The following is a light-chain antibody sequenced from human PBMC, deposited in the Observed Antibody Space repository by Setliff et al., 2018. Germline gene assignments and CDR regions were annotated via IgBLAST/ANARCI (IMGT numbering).Light chain of an antibody. J-gene: IGLJ2*01. V-gene: IGLV2-8*01. CDR1: SSDVGAYNY. CDR3: TSYGGDNNWAI. Sequence: QSALAQPASVSGSPGQSITISCTGTSSDVGAYNYVSWYQQHPGKAPKLIIYEVNKRPSGVPDRFSGSKSGNTASLTVSGLQAEDEADYYCTSYGGDNNWAIFGGGTKVTVL. CDR2: EVN.